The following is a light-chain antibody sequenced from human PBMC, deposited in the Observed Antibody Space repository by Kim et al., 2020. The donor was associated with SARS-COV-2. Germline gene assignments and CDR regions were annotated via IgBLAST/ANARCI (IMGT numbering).Light chain of an antibody. J-gene: IGKJ1*01. CDR3: QQYDDWPPWT. CDR1: QSVSSN. V-gene: IGKV3-15*01. Sequence: EIVMTQSPATLSVSPGERATLSCRASQSVSSNLAWYQQKPGQAPRLLIYDASTRATGIPGRFSGSGSGTEFTLTISSLQSEDCAVYYCQQYDDWPPWTFGQGTKVDIK. CDR2: DAS.